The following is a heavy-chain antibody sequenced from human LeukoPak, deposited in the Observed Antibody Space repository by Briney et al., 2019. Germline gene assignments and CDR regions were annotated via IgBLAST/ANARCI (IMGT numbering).Heavy chain of an antibody. Sequence: SVKVSCKASGGTFSSYAISWVRQAPGQGLEWMGGIIPIFGTANYAQKFQGRVAITADESTSTAYMELSSLRSEDTAVYYCARLYSGSYYRWFDPWGQGTLVTVSS. CDR2: IIPIFGTA. J-gene: IGHJ5*02. CDR1: GGTFSSYA. D-gene: IGHD1-26*01. CDR3: ARLYSGSYYRWFDP. V-gene: IGHV1-69*13.